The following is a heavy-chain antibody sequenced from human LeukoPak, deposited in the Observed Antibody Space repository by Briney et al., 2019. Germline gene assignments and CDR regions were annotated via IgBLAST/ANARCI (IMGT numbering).Heavy chain of an antibody. V-gene: IGHV3-23*01. J-gene: IGHJ4*02. Sequence: GGSLTLSSAASTFTFTSYAMTCVRQAQGNGLEWVSDINGGGRDTFYADSVKGRLSNSMENSETTVYLQTNNASAEDTAVYYCVGRIVGEADYWGQATLVTVSS. CDR3: VGRIVGEADY. CDR1: TFTFTSYA. CDR2: INGGGRDT. D-gene: IGHD1-26*01.